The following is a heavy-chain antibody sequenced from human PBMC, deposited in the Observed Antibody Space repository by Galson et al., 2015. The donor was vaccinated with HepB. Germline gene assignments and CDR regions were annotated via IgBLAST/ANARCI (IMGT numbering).Heavy chain of an antibody. D-gene: IGHD1-26*01. CDR2: IYTSGST. Sequence: TLSLTCTVSGGSISSGSYYWSWIRQPAGKGLEWIGRIYTSGSTNYNPSLKSRVTMSVDTSKNQFSLKLSSVTAADTAVYYCARDKSGSYRCYYYYYMDVWGKGTTVTVSS. CDR1: GGSISSGSYY. CDR3: ARDKSGSYRCYYYYYMDV. J-gene: IGHJ6*03. V-gene: IGHV4-61*02.